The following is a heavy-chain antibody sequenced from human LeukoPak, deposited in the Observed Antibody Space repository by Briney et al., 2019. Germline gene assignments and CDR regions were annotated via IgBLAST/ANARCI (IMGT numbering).Heavy chain of an antibody. Sequence: ASVKVSCKASGYTFTTYDINWVRQATGQGLEWMGWMNPNSGNTGYAQRFQGRVTMTRNTSISTAYMELSSLRSEDTAVYYCARSGSGSYPSVDYWGQGTLVTVSS. CDR3: ARSGSGSYPSVDY. CDR1: GYTFTTYD. V-gene: IGHV1-8*01. CDR2: MNPNSGNT. D-gene: IGHD3-10*01. J-gene: IGHJ4*02.